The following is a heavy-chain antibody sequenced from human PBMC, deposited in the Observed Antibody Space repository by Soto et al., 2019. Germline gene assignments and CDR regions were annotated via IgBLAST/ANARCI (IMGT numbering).Heavy chain of an antibody. CDR3: ARGGGIAVAGTHWFDP. D-gene: IGHD6-19*01. CDR2: INPNSGGT. Sequence: ASVKVSCKASGYTFTGYYMHWVRQAPGQGLEWMGWINPNSGGTNYAQKFQGWVTMTRDTSISTAYMELSRLRSDDTAVYYCARGGGIAVAGTHWFDPWGQGTLVTVSS. V-gene: IGHV1-2*04. CDR1: GYTFTGYY. J-gene: IGHJ5*02.